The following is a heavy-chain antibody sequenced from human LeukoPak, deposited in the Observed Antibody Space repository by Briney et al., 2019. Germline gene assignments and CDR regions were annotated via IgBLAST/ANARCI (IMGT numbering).Heavy chain of an antibody. V-gene: IGHV1-2*02. CDR1: GYTFTGYY. Sequence: ASVKVSCKASGYTFTGYYMHWVRQAPGQGLERMGWINPNSGGTNYAQKFQGRVTMTRDTSISTAYMELSRLRSDDTAVYYCARDGYYYGLNFDYWGQGTLVTVSS. CDR3: ARDGYYYGLNFDY. CDR2: INPNSGGT. J-gene: IGHJ4*02. D-gene: IGHD3-22*01.